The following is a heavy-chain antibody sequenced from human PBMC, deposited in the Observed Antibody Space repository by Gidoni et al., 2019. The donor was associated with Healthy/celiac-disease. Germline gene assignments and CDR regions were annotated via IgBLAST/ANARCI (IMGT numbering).Heavy chain of an antibody. J-gene: IGHJ6*02. D-gene: IGHD2-2*01. CDR3: AREKVVPAAMDYYYYYGMDV. V-gene: IGHV1-69*01. CDR1: GGTFSSYA. CDR2: IIPIFGTA. Sequence: QVQLLQSGAEVKKPGSSVTVSCKASGGTFSSYAISWVRQAPGQGLEWMGGIIPIFGTANYAQKFQGRVTITADESTSTAYMELSSLRSEDTAVYYCAREKVVPAAMDYYYYYGMDVWGQGTTVTVSS.